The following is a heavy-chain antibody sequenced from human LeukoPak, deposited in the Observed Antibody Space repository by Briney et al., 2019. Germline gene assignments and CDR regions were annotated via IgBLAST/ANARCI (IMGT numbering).Heavy chain of an antibody. CDR2: IKQDSSET. V-gene: IGHV3-7*01. Sequence: GGSLRLSCGASGFTFSTYWMTWVRQAPGKGLEWVANIKQDSSETYYVDSVKGRFTIFRDNAKNSLYLQMNSLRAEDTAVYYCARDKYGMDVWGKGPTVTVS. CDR1: GFTFSTYW. J-gene: IGHJ6*04. CDR3: ARDKYGMDV.